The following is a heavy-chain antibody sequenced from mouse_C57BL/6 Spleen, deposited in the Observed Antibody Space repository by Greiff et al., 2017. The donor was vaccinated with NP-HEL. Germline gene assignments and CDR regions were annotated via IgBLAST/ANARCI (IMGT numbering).Heavy chain of an antibody. Sequence: EVQLVESGGGLVKPGGSLKLSCAASGFTFSSYAMSWVRQTPEKRLEWVATISDGGSYTYYPDNVKGRFTISRDNAKNNLYLQMSHLKSEDTAMYYCAREGTTVVHAMDYWGQGTSVTVSS. CDR2: ISDGGSYT. J-gene: IGHJ4*01. CDR3: AREGTTVVHAMDY. V-gene: IGHV5-4*01. D-gene: IGHD1-1*01. CDR1: GFTFSSYA.